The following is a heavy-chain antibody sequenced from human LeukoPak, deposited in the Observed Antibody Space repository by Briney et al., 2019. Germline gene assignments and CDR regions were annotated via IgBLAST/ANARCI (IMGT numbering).Heavy chain of an antibody. CDR2: IYYSGST. V-gene: IGHV4-59*01. CDR1: GGSISSYY. D-gene: IGHD3-3*01. J-gene: IGHJ3*02. Sequence: PSETLSLTCTVSGGSISSYYWSWLRQPPGKGLEWIGYIYYSGSTNYNPSLKSRVTISVDTSKYQFSLKLSSVTAADTAVYYCARDNTIFGVVGHDAFDIWGQGTMVTVSS. CDR3: ARDNTIFGVVGHDAFDI.